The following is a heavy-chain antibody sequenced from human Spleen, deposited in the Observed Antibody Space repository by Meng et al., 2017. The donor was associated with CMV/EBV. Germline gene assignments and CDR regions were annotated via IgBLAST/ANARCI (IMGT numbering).Heavy chain of an antibody. V-gene: IGHV3-23*01. CDR3: AKDLNDDILTGYYGY. CDR1: GFTFSNYR. CDR2: ISSSGGST. D-gene: IGHD3-9*01. Sequence: GGSLRLSCAASGFTFSNYRMSWVRQAPGKGLEWVSGISSSGGSTYYADSVKGRFTISRDNSKNTLYLQMSSLRAEDTAVYYCAKDLNDDILTGYYGYWGQGTRVTVSS. J-gene: IGHJ4*02.